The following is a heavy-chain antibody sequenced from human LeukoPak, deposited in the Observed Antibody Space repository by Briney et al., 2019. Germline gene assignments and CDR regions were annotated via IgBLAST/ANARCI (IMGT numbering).Heavy chain of an antibody. Sequence: SETLSLTCTVSGASISGYYWSWIRQHPGKGLEWIGYIYYSGSTYYNPSLKSRVTISVDTSKNQFSLKLSSVTAADTAVYYCASSRRGYSYGVNFDYWGQGTLVTVSS. CDR3: ASSRRGYSYGVNFDY. J-gene: IGHJ4*02. CDR1: GASISGYY. V-gene: IGHV4-31*03. D-gene: IGHD5-18*01. CDR2: IYYSGST.